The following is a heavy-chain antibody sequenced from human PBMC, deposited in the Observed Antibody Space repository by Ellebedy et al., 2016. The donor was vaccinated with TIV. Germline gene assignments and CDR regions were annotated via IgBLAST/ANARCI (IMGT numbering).Heavy chain of an antibody. J-gene: IGHJ4*02. CDR2: LYNSGST. CDR3: MSPQLH. D-gene: IGHD5-24*01. Sequence: GSLRLSCTVSGGSISNYYWSWIRQPPGKGLEWIGFLYNSGSTNYNPSLTSRVTISVDTSNNQLSLKLTSVTAADTAVYYCMSPQLHWGPGTLVTVSS. CDR1: GGSISNYY. V-gene: IGHV4-59*01.